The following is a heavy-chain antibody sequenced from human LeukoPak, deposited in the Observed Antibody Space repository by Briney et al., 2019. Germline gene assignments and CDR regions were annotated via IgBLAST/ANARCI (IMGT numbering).Heavy chain of an antibody. CDR3: ARGAGYNYPYYFDY. J-gene: IGHJ4*02. Sequence: GRSLRLSCAASGFTFSSYSLHWVRQAPGKGLEWVAHVASDGSYKWYADSVKGRFTISRDNSKNTLYLQMNSLRAEDTAVYYCARGAGYNYPYYFDYWGQGTLVTVSS. D-gene: IGHD5-24*01. CDR1: GFTFSSYS. CDR2: VASDGSYK. V-gene: IGHV3-30*14.